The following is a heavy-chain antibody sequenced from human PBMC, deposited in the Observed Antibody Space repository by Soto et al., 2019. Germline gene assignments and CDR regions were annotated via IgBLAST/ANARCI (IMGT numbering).Heavy chain of an antibody. CDR1: GDTFSTYT. V-gene: IGHV1-69*05. D-gene: IGHD3-22*01. CDR3: AKDTYYHDNSGYYVFDY. CDR2: IIPRSATS. J-gene: IGHJ4*02. Sequence: GASVKVSCKASGDTFSTYTITCMRQAPGQGLEWMGGIIPRSATSNYAQKFQGRFTISRDNSKNTMYLEMNSLRAEDTAIYYCAKDTYYHDNSGYYVFDYWGQGTLVTVSS.